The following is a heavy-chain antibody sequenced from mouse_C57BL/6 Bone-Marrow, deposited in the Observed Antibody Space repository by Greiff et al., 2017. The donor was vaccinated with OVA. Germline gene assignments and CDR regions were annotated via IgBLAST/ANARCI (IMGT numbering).Heavy chain of an antibody. CDR2: IYPRSGNT. V-gene: IGHV1-81*01. CDR1: GYTFTSYG. J-gene: IGHJ3*01. Sequence: QVQLQQSGAELARPGASVKLSCKASGYTFTSYGISWVKQRTGQGLEWIGEIYPRSGNTYYNEKFKGKATLTADKSSSTAYMELRSLTSEDSAVYFCARGGIYYGNDEGFAYWGQGTLVTVSA. CDR3: ARGGIYYGNDEGFAY. D-gene: IGHD2-2*01.